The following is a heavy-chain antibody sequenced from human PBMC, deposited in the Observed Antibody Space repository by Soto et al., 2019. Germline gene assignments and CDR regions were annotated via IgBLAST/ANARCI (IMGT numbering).Heavy chain of an antibody. J-gene: IGHJ5*02. CDR2: IIPIFGTA. D-gene: IGHD1-26*01. V-gene: IGHV1-69*01. Sequence: PGQGLEWMGGIIPIFGTANYAQKFQGRVTITADESTSTAYMELSSLRSEDTAVYYCAREVGATLNWFDPWGQGTLVTVSS. CDR3: AREVGATLNWFDP.